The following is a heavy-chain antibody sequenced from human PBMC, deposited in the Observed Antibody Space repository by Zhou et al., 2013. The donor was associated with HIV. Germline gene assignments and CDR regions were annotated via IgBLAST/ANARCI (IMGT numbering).Heavy chain of an antibody. J-gene: IGHJ5*02. V-gene: IGHV1-69*05. CDR1: GGTFSSYA. CDR2: IIPIFGTA. CDR3: ARGFLYDYGGNLWTNWFDP. Sequence: QVQLVQSGAEVKKPGSSVKVSCKASGGTFSSYAISWVRQAPGQGLEWMGGIIPIFGTANYAQKFQGRVTITTDESTSTAYMELSSLRSEDTAVYYCARGFLYDYGGNLWTNWFDPWGQGTLVTVSS. D-gene: IGHD4-17*01.